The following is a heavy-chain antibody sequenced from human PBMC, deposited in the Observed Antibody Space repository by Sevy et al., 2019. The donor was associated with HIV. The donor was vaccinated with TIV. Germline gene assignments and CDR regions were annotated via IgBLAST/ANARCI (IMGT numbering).Heavy chain of an antibody. CDR1: GFGLNGNA. J-gene: IGHJ4*01. V-gene: IGHV3-23*01. CDR2: LHGGDDTT. CDR3: AKDILGWAFDY. D-gene: IGHD3-3*01. Sequence: GGSLRLSCAASGFGLNGNAMSWVRRAPGKGLEWVAGLHGGDDTTDYGDSVKGRFTISRDSFKNILYLQMDSLRVEDTAVYYCAKDILGWAFDYWGHGTLVTVSS.